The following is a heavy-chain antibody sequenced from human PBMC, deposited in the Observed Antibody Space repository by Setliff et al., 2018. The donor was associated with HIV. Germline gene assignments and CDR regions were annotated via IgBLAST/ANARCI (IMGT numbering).Heavy chain of an antibody. J-gene: IGHJ4*02. V-gene: IGHV4-31*03. CDR3: ARAIRSYYDTSGYNSPPYFDY. CDR2: IYYSGST. Sequence: SETLSLTCTVSGGSISSGGYYWSWIRQHPGKGLEWIGYIYYSGSTSYDPSLKSRLTLSVDTSKNQFSLKLSSVTAADTAVYYCARAIRSYYDTSGYNSPPYFDYWGQGTLVTVSS. D-gene: IGHD3-22*01. CDR1: GGSISSGGYY.